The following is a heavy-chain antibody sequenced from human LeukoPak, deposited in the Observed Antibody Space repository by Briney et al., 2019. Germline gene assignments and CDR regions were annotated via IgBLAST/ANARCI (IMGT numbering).Heavy chain of an antibody. D-gene: IGHD5-18*01. J-gene: IGHJ6*02. CDR2: ISGSGGST. V-gene: IGHV3-23*01. CDR1: GFPFSSYA. CDR3: AKGEGRGYRFDMDV. Sequence: GGSLRLPCAASGFPFSSYAMSWVRQAPGKGLEWVSAISGSGGSTYYADSVKGRFTISGDNSKNTLYLQMNSLRAEDTAVYYCAKGEGRGYRFDMDVWGQGTTVTVSS.